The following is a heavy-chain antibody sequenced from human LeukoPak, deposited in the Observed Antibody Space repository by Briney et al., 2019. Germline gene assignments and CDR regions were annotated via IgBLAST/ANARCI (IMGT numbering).Heavy chain of an antibody. CDR1: GGSISSGGYY. CDR3: ARDHCSGGSCFDY. CDR2: IYYSGST. Sequence: SETLTLTCTVSGGSISSGGYYWSWIRQHPGKGLEWIGYIYYSGSTYYNPSLKSRVTISVDTSKNQFSLKLSSVTAADTAVYYCARDHCSGGSCFDYWGQGTLVTVSS. V-gene: IGHV4-31*03. D-gene: IGHD2-15*01. J-gene: IGHJ4*02.